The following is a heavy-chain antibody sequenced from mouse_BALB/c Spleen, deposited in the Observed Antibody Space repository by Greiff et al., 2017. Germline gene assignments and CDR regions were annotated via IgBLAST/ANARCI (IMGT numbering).Heavy chain of an antibody. CDR1: GFSLTGYG. D-gene: IGHD4-1*01. V-gene: IGHV2-6-7*01. J-gene: IGHJ4*01. CDR2: IWGDGST. CDR3: ARGVAGTDYAMDY. Sequence: VHLVESGPGLVAPSQSLSITCTVSGFSLTGYGVNWVRQPPGKGLEWLGMIWGDGSTDYNSALKSRLSISKDNSKSQVFLKMNSLQTDDTARYYCARGVAGTDYAMDYWGQGTSVTVSS.